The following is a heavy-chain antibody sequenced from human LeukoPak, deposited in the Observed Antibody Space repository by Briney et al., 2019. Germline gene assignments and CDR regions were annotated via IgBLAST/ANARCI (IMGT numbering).Heavy chain of an antibody. Sequence: SETLSLTCTVSGGSISSSSYYWGWIRQPPGKGLEWIGSIYYSGSTYYNPSLKSRVTISVDTSENQFSLKLSSVTAVDTAVYYCARHNGPLVAARPTWFDPWGQGTLVTVSS. CDR2: IYYSGST. J-gene: IGHJ5*02. D-gene: IGHD6-6*01. CDR3: ARHNGPLVAARPTWFDP. CDR1: GGSISSSSYY. V-gene: IGHV4-39*01.